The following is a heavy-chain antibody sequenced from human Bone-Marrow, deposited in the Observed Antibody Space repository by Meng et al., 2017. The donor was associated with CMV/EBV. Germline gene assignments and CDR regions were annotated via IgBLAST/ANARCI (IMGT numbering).Heavy chain of an antibody. J-gene: IGHJ6*02. CDR2: IIPIFGTA. Sequence: SVKVSCKASGGTFSSYAISWVRQAPGQGLEWMGGIIPIFGTANYAQKFQGRVTITTDESTSTAYMELSSLRSEDTAVYYCARGIVVVPAAKSSSYYYYGMDVWGQGTTVPVSS. D-gene: IGHD2-2*01. V-gene: IGHV1-69*05. CDR1: GGTFSSYA. CDR3: ARGIVVVPAAKSSSYYYYGMDV.